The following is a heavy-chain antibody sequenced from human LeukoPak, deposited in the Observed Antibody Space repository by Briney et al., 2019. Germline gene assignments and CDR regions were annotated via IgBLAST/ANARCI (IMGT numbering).Heavy chain of an antibody. CDR3: ARDRPSWFAF. CDR2: IHSGGST. Sequence: PGGSLRLSCAASGFTVNSNYMSWVRQAPGKGLEWVSDIHSGGSTYYADSVKGRFTLSRDNSKNTLYLQMNSLRAEDTAVYYCARDRPSWFAFWGQGTLVTVSS. J-gene: IGHJ4*02. V-gene: IGHV3-53*01. CDR1: GFTVNSNY. D-gene: IGHD3-10*01.